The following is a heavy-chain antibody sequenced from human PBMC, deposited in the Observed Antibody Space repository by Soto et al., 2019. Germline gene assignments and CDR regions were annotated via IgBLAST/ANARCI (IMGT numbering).Heavy chain of an antibody. J-gene: IGHJ4*02. CDR3: ALKYGDPLYFDY. V-gene: IGHV2-5*02. D-gene: IGHD4-17*01. Sequence: QITLKESGPTLVKPTQTLTLTCTFSGFSLSTSGVGVGWIRQPPGKALECLALIYWDDDKRYSPSLKSRPTIXNXXSNNQVALTMTNTHPVDTATYYCALKYGDPLYFDYWGQGALVTVSS. CDR1: GFSLSTSGVG. CDR2: IYWDDDK.